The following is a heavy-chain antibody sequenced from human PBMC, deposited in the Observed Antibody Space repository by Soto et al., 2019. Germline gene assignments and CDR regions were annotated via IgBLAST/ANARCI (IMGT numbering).Heavy chain of an antibody. CDR3: ARVPLAPYFGL. Sequence: QVQLQESGPGLVKPSETLSLTCTVSGGSVSGGSYCWSWIRQPPGKGLECIGYVYNSGSTTYNPSPDTRVTIPLDTPKHQFALGLSSVCAADTAVYYCARVPLAPYFGLWGRGTLVTVSS. J-gene: IGHJ2*01. V-gene: IGHV4-61*01. CDR2: VYNSGST. CDR1: GGSVSGGSYC.